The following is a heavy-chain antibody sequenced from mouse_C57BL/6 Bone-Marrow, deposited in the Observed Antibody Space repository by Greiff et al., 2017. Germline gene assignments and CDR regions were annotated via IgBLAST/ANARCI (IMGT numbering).Heavy chain of an antibody. V-gene: IGHV1-63*01. CDR2: IYPGGGYT. CDR1: GYTFTNYW. CDR3: ARANFYDGYYGSAMDD. Sequence: VQLQQSGAELVRPGTSVKMSCKASGYTFTNYWIGWAKQRPGHGLEWIGDIYPGGGYTNYNEKFKGKATLTADKSSSTAYMQFSSLTSEDSAIDYCARANFYDGYYGSAMDDWGQGTSVTVSS. D-gene: IGHD2-3*01. J-gene: IGHJ4*01.